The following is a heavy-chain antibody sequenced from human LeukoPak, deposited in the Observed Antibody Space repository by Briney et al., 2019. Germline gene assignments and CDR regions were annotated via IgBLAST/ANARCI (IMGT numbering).Heavy chain of an antibody. V-gene: IGHV1-69*05. CDR3: ARDAREVLFWFGEFFP. J-gene: IGHJ5*02. D-gene: IGHD3-10*01. CDR2: IIPIFGTA. CDR1: GGTFSSYA. Sequence: SVTVSCKASGGTFSSYAISWVRQAPGQGLEWMGGIIPIFGTANYAQKLQGRVTMTTDTSTNTAYMELRSLRSDDTAVYYCARDAREVLFWFGEFFPWGQGTLVTVSS.